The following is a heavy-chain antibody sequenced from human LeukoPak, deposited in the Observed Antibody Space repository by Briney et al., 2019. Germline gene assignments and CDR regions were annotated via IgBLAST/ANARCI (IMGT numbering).Heavy chain of an antibody. Sequence: GGSLRLSCAAPGFTFSSYAMSWVRQAPGKGLEWVSAISGSGGSTYYADSVKGRFTISRDNSKNTLYLQMNSLRAEDTAVYYCASGRVVWSGYYFDYWGQGTLVTVSS. CDR2: ISGSGGST. D-gene: IGHD3-3*01. J-gene: IGHJ4*02. CDR3: ASGRVVWSGYYFDY. CDR1: GFTFSSYA. V-gene: IGHV3-23*01.